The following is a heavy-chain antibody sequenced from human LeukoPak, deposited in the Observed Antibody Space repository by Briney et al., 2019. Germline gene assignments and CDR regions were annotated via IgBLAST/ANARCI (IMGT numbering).Heavy chain of an antibody. Sequence: GGSLRLSCAASGFTFSNYWMGWVRQPPGKGLQWVANIKDDGTEKYYVDSVKGRFTISRDNAKNSVYLQMNSLRVEHTAVYYCARRPFGADYWGQGTLVTVSS. CDR3: ARRPFGADY. D-gene: IGHD3-10*01. CDR2: IKDDGTEK. CDR1: GFTFSNYW. V-gene: IGHV3-7*01. J-gene: IGHJ4*02.